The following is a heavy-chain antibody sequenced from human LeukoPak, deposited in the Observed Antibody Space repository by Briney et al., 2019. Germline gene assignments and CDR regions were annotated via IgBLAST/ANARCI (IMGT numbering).Heavy chain of an antibody. J-gene: IGHJ4*02. CDR2: ISGSGGST. CDR1: GFTFSSYA. D-gene: IGHD6-19*01. Sequence: GGSLRLSCAASGFTFSSYAMSWVRQAPGKGLEWVSVISGSGGSTYYADSVKGRFAISRDNSKSTLYLQMNSLRGEDTAVYYCAKEGAVAGTRDLDYWGQGTLVTVSS. V-gene: IGHV3-23*01. CDR3: AKEGAVAGTRDLDY.